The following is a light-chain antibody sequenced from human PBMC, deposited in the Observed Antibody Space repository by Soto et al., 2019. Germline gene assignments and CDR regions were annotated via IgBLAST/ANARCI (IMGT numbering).Light chain of an antibody. CDR1: QSVSSSY. CDR2: GAS. Sequence: EIVLTQSPGTLSLSPGERATLSCRASQSVSSSYLAWYQQKPGQAPRLLIYGASSRATDIPDRFSGSGSGTVFTLTISRLDPADFAVYYCQEYATNTFGQGTKLEI. V-gene: IGKV3-20*01. J-gene: IGKJ2*01. CDR3: QEYATNT.